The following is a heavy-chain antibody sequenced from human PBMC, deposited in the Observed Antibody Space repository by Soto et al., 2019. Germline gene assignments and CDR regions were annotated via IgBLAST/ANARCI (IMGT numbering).Heavy chain of an antibody. J-gene: IGHJ4*02. CDR1: GYTFTSYG. CDR2: ISAYNGNT. Sequence: ASVKVSCKASGYTFTSYGISWVRQAPGQGLEWMGWISAYNGNTNYAQKLQGRVTMTTDTSTSTAYTELRSLRSDDTAVYYCARVYYCSGGSCYKSYFDYWGQGTLVTVSS. D-gene: IGHD2-15*01. V-gene: IGHV1-18*01. CDR3: ARVYYCSGGSCYKSYFDY.